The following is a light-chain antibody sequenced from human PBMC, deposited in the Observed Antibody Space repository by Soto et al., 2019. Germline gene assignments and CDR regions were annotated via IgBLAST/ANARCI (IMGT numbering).Light chain of an antibody. J-gene: IGLJ1*01. CDR3: SSYTSSSTRV. Sequence: QSALTQTASVSGSPGQSITISCTGTSSDVGGYNYVSWYQQHPGKAPKLMTYDVSNRPSGVSNRFSGSKSGNTASLTISGLQAEDEADYYCSSYTSSSTRVFGTGTKLTVL. CDR1: SSDVGGYNY. CDR2: DVS. V-gene: IGLV2-14*01.